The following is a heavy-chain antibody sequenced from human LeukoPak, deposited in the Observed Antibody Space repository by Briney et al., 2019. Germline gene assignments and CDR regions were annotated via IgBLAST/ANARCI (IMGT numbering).Heavy chain of an antibody. J-gene: IGHJ3*02. V-gene: IGHV4-34*01. CDR2: INHSGST. CDR1: GGSFSGYY. CDR3: ARDGYYDSSGYSEGYAFDI. D-gene: IGHD3-22*01. Sequence: SETLSLTCAVYGGSFSGYYWSWIRQPPGKGLEWIGEINHSGSTNYNPSLKSRVTISVDKSKNQFSLKLSSVTAADTAVYYCARDGYYDSSGYSEGYAFDIWGQGTMVTVSS.